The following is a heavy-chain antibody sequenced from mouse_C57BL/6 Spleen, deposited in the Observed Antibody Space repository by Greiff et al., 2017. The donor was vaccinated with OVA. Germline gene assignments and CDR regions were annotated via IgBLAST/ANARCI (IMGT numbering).Heavy chain of an antibody. J-gene: IGHJ2*01. D-gene: IGHD3-2*02. CDR1: GYSFTSYY. Sequence: QVQLKESGPELVKPGASVKISCKASGYSFTSYYIHWVKQRPGQGLEWIGWIYPGSGNTKYNEKFKGKATLTADTSSSTAYMQLSSLTSEDSAVYYCARRTAQACFDYWGQGTTLTVSS. CDR2: IYPGSGNT. V-gene: IGHV1-66*01. CDR3: ARRTAQACFDY.